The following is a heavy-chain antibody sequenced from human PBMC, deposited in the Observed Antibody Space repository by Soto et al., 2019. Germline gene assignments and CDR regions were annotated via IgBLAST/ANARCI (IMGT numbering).Heavy chain of an antibody. CDR2: INHSGST. CDR3: ARLRGYCSSTSC. J-gene: IGHJ4*02. Sequence: SETLSLTCAVYGGSFSGYYWSWIRQPPGKGLEWIGEINHSGSTNYNPSLKSRVTISVDTSKNQFSLKLSSVTAADTAVYYCARLRGYCSSTSCWGQGTLVTVSS. V-gene: IGHV4-34*01. D-gene: IGHD2-2*01. CDR1: GGSFSGYY.